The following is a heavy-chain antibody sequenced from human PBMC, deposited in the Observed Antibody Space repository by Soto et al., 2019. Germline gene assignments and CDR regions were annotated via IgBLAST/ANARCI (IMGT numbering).Heavy chain of an antibody. Sequence: QVQLVQSGAEVKKPGASVKVSCKTSGYTFTNYYIHWVRQAPGQRREWMGLINPSGGSTRDAQQFHDRVTMTRNTSTSTVYMDLSSLRSEDTAVYYCARAVISTQENPQYYYRMDVWGQGTTVTVSS. V-gene: IGHV1-46*01. CDR3: ARAVISTQENPQYYYRMDV. CDR1: GYTFTNYY. D-gene: IGHD2-21*01. J-gene: IGHJ6*02. CDR2: INPSGGST.